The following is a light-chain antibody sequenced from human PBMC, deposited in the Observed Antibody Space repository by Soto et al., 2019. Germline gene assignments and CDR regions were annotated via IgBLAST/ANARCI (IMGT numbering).Light chain of an antibody. CDR1: SSDVGGNKY. CDR3: SAFTGTTSV. CDR2: DVS. V-gene: IGLV2-14*01. Sequence: QSVLTQPASVSGSPGQSITISCTGSSSDVGGNKYVSWYQQYPGKAPKLMICDVSNRPSGVSNRFSGSKSGNTASLTISGLQAEDEADYYCSAFTGTTSVFGTGTKLTVL. J-gene: IGLJ1*01.